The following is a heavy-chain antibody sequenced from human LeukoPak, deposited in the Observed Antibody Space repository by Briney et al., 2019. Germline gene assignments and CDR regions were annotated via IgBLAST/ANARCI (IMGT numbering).Heavy chain of an antibody. CDR2: IRSKAYGEAA. V-gene: IGHV3-49*03. CDR3: TRDRGAYNLYDY. J-gene: IGHJ4*02. Sequence: GGSLRLSCTASGFTFGDYAMSWIRQAPGKGLEWVGFIRSKAYGEAADYAASVKGRFTISRDDSKAIAYLQMNSLKTEDTAVYHCTRDRGAYNLYDYWGQGTLVTVSS. CDR1: GFTFGDYA. D-gene: IGHD1-1*01.